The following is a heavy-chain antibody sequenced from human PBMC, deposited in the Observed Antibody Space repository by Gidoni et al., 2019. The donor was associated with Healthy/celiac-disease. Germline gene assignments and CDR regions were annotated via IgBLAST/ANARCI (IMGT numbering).Heavy chain of an antibody. V-gene: IGHV3-21*01. J-gene: IGHJ4*02. CDR2: ISSSGSYI. CDR1: GLTFSSYS. Sequence: EVQLVESGGGLVKPVGSLRLSCAASGLTFSSYSMNWVRQAPGKGLEWVSSISSSGSYIYYADSVKGRFTISRDNDKNSLYLQMNSLRAEDTAVYYCASSSGSYYPIDYWGQGTLVTVSS. D-gene: IGHD1-26*01. CDR3: ASSSGSYYPIDY.